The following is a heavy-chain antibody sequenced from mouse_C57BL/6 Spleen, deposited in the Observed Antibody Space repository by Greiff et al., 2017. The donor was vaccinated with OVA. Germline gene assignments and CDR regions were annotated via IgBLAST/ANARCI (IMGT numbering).Heavy chain of an antibody. D-gene: IGHD4-1*01. CDR1: GFTFSDYG. V-gene: IGHV5-17*01. CDR2: ISSGSSTI. J-gene: IGHJ1*03. CDR3: ARLGSWYFDV. Sequence: EVQLQQSGGGLVKPGGSLKLSCAASGFTFSDYGMHWVRQAPEKGLEWVAYISSGSSTIYYADTVKGRFTISRDNAKNTLFLQMTSLRSEDTAMYYCARLGSWYFDVWGTGTTVTVSS.